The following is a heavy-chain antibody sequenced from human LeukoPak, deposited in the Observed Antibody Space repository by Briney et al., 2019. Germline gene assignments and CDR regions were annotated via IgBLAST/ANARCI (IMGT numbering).Heavy chain of an antibody. Sequence: ASVKVSCKASGYTFTGYYMHWVRQAPGQGLEWMGWINPNSGGTNYAQKFQGRVSMTRDTSISTAYMELSRLRSDDTAVYYCAREPLTQGYFDYWGQGTLVTVSS. J-gene: IGHJ4*02. CDR3: AREPLTQGYFDY. D-gene: IGHD2-15*01. V-gene: IGHV1-2*02. CDR2: INPNSGGT. CDR1: GYTFTGYY.